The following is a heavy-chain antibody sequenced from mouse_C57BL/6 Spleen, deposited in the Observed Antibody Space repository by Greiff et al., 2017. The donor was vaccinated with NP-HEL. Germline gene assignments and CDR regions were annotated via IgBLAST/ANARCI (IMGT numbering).Heavy chain of an antibody. CDR2: IYPRSGNT. Sequence: QVQLKQSGAELARPGASVKLSCKASGYTFTSYGISWVKQRTGQGLEWIGEIYPRSGNTYYNEKFKGKATLTADKSSSTAYMELRSLTSEDSAVYFCARIGDGYYYYYAMDYWGQGTSVTVSS. CDR1: GYTFTSYG. D-gene: IGHD2-3*01. J-gene: IGHJ4*01. CDR3: ARIGDGYYYYYAMDY. V-gene: IGHV1-81*01.